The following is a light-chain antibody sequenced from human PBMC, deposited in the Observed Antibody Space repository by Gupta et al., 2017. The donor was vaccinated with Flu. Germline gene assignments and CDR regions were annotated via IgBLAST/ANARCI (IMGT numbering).Light chain of an antibody. CDR3: RESPEPSRT. CDR2: LGS. V-gene: IGKV2-28*01. Sequence: VTPAEPASISCRSSQGLLHSNGYNHLDWYPRKPGQSPQLLIYLGSNRASGVPDRFSRSGSGTDFTLKISRGEAEDVGLYYFRESPEPSRTFGQGTRVEIK. CDR1: QGLLHSNGYNH. J-gene: IGKJ1*01.